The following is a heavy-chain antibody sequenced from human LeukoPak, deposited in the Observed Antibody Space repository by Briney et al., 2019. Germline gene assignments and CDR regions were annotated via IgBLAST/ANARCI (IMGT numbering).Heavy chain of an antibody. Sequence: ALVKVSCKASGYTFTGYYVHWVRQAPGQGLEWMGRINPNSGGTNYAQKFQGRVTMTRDTSISTAYMELSRLRSDDTAVYYCAREGDLGHQWLVRYFDYWGQGTLVTVSS. CDR3: AREGDLGHQWLVRYFDY. J-gene: IGHJ4*02. CDR1: GYTFTGYY. D-gene: IGHD6-19*01. V-gene: IGHV1-2*06. CDR2: INPNSGGT.